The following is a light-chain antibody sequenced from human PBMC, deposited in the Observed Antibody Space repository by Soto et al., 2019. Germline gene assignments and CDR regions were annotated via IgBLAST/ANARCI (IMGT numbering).Light chain of an antibody. Sequence: DIPMTQSPSSLSASVGDRVTITCRASQDISNYLTWFQQKPGKAPKSLIYAASNLQSGVPSRFSGSGSGTDFTLTISSLQPEDFATYYCQQYRTYPYTFGPGTKVDIK. V-gene: IGKV1-16*01. CDR1: QDISNY. J-gene: IGKJ3*01. CDR3: QQYRTYPYT. CDR2: AAS.